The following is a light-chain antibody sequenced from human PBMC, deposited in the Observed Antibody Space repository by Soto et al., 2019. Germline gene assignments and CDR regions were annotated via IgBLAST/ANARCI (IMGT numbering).Light chain of an antibody. CDR3: QQYYTTPVT. V-gene: IGKV4-1*01. CDR2: WAS. CDR1: QSLLH. Sequence: DIVMTQSPDSLAVSLGERATINCKSSQSLLHLAWYQQKPGQPPKLLIYWASTRESGVPDRFSGSGYGTDFTLNISSLQAEDVEVYYCQQYYTTPVTFGQGTKVEIK. J-gene: IGKJ1*01.